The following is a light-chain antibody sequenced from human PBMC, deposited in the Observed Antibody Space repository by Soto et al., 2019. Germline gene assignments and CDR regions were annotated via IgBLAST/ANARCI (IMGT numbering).Light chain of an antibody. J-gene: IGKJ4*01. Sequence: IVMTQSPGTLSVSPGERATLSCWASQSVSSSLAWCQQKPGQAPRLLIYGASTRATGIPARFSGSGSGTEFTLTISGPQSEDFAVYYCQQYHDWPLTFGGGTKVEIK. V-gene: IGKV3D-15*01. CDR3: QQYHDWPLT. CDR1: QSVSSS. CDR2: GAS.